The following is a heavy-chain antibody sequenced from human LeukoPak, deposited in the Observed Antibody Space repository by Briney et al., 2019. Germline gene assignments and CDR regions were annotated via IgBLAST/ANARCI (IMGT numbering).Heavy chain of an antibody. Sequence: AGGSLRLSCAASGFTFSSYDMNWVRQAPGKGLEWVSYISGSGSTIYYADSVKGRFTISRDNTKKSLHLQMNSLRAEDTAVYYCVREGVYGMDVWGQGTTVTVSS. CDR2: ISGSGSTI. D-gene: IGHD2-8*01. CDR1: GFTFSSYD. V-gene: IGHV3-48*03. CDR3: VREGVYGMDV. J-gene: IGHJ6*02.